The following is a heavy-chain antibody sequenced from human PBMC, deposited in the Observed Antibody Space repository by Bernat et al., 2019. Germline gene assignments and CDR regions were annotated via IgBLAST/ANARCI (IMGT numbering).Heavy chain of an antibody. CDR1: GFTFSSYW. V-gene: IGHV3-7*03. D-gene: IGHD6-19*01. Sequence: VQLAESGGGLVQPGGSLRLSCAASGFTFSSYWMMWVRQAPGKGLEWVANINQDGSQAYYVDSVKGRFTISKDNAKDSLDLQMNELRAGDTAIYYCATKYHSSGGWDGEGTDYWGQGTLVTVSS. CDR3: ATKYHSSGGWDGEGTDY. CDR2: INQDGSQA. J-gene: IGHJ4*02.